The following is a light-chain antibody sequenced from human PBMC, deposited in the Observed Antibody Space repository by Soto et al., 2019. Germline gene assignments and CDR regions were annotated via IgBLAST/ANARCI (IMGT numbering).Light chain of an antibody. Sequence: QSALTQPASVSGSPGQSITISCTGTSSDIGDYDYVSWYQHLPGKAPKLLIFDVTHRPSGVSDRFSGSKSGNTASLTISGLQAEDEADYYCSSYTSSSTRVFGGGTKLTVL. CDR3: SSYTSSSTRV. CDR1: SSDIGDYDY. CDR2: DVT. V-gene: IGLV2-14*01. J-gene: IGLJ2*01.